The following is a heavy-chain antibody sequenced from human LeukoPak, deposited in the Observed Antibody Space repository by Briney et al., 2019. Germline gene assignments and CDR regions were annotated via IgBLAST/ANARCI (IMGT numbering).Heavy chain of an antibody. J-gene: IGHJ3*02. CDR1: GFTFSSYA. V-gene: IGHV3-64*01. Sequence: GGSLRLSCAASGFTFSSYAMHWVRQAPGKGLEYVSAISSNGGSTYYANSVKGRFTISRDNSKNTLYLQMGSLRAEDMAVYYCAREAYCSGGSCYSGACEIWGQGTMVTVFS. D-gene: IGHD2-15*01. CDR2: ISSNGGST. CDR3: AREAYCSGGSCYSGACEI.